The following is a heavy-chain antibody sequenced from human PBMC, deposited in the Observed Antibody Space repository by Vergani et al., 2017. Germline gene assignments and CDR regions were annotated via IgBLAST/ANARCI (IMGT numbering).Heavy chain of an antibody. V-gene: IGHV4-38-2*02. CDR3: GVIMVRSPRPDNWFDS. D-gene: IGHD3-10*01. J-gene: IGHJ5*01. CDR2: MFHTGEA. CDR1: GYSISRGFY. Sequence: QIQLQESGPGLVKPSETLSLTCSVSGYSISRGFYWAWIRQTPEKGLEWIGGMFHTGEASNSPSLQSRVAFSMDTSKNQFSLQLTSVTAADTAVYFCGVIMVRSPRPDNWFDSWGRGTLVTVS.